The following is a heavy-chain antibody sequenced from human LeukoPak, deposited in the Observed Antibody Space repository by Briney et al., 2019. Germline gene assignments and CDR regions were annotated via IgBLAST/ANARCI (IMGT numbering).Heavy chain of an antibody. CDR2: MNPNSGNT. Sequence: ASVKVSCKASGYTFTSYGISWVRQAPGQGLEWMGWMNPNSGNTGYAQKFQGRVTMTRNTSISTAYMELSSLRSEDTAVYYCARRTSSGWYYYYYGMDVWGQGTTVTVSS. CDR1: GYTFTSYG. CDR3: ARRTSSGWYYYYYGMDV. V-gene: IGHV1-8*02. D-gene: IGHD6-19*01. J-gene: IGHJ6*02.